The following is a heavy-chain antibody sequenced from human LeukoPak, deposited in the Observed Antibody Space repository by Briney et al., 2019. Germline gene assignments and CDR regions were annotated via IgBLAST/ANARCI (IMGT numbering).Heavy chain of an antibody. D-gene: IGHD3-10*01. CDR3: ARMKGLYGSGSYYRVGTALRSYYFDY. J-gene: IGHJ4*02. CDR2: VYHSGAT. CDR1: GGSITSGNW. V-gene: IGHV4-4*02. Sequence: SGTLSLTCAVSGGSITSGNWWTWVRQPPGKGLEWIGEVYHSGATNYNPSLKTRVTISVDTSKNQFSLKLSSVTAADTAVYYCARMKGLYGSGSYYRVGTALRSYYFDYWGQGTLVTVSS.